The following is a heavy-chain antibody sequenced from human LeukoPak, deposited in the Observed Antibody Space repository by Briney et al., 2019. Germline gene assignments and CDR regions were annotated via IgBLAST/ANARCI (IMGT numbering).Heavy chain of an antibody. Sequence: GGSLRLSCAASGFTFSSYDMHWVRQATGKGLEWVSAIGTAGDTYYPGSVKGRFTISRENAKNSLYLQMNSLRAGDTAVYYCARGLRYFDWLLSELDYCMDVWGQGTTVTVSS. J-gene: IGHJ6*02. V-gene: IGHV3-13*01. CDR3: ARGLRYFDWLLSELDYCMDV. CDR1: GFTFSSYD. CDR2: IGTAGDT. D-gene: IGHD3-9*01.